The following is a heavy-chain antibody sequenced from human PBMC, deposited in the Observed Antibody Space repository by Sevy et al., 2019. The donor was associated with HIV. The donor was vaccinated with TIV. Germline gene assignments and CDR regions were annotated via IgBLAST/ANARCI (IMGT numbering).Heavy chain of an antibody. CDR2: IYWNDDK. V-gene: IGHV2-5*01. J-gene: IGHJ4*02. D-gene: IGHD3-9*01. CDR1: GFSLSTRGVG. CDR3: AHRALRYFDWLSPDYFDY. Sequence: SGPTLVNPTQTLALTCTFSGFSLSTRGVGVGWIRQPPGKALEWLALIYWNDDKRYSPSLKSRLTITKDASKNQVVLTMTNMDPMDTATYYCAHRALRYFDWLSPDYFDYWGQGTLVTVSS.